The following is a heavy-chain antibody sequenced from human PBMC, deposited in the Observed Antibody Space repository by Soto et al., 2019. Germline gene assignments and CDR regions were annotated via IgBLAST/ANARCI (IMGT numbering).Heavy chain of an antibody. CDR1: GGSISSYY. CDR3: ARHPGYGLYYFDY. Sequence: SETLSLTCTVSGGSISSYYWSWIRQSPGKGLEWIGYIYNIGSTNYNPSLKSRVTISVDTSKSQFSLKLSSVTAADTAVYYCARHPGYGLYYFDYWGQGTLVTVSS. J-gene: IGHJ4*02. CDR2: IYNIGST. D-gene: IGHD5-18*01. V-gene: IGHV4-59*08.